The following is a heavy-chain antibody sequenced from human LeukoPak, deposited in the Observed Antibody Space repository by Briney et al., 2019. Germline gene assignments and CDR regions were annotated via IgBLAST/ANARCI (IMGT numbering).Heavy chain of an antibody. J-gene: IGHJ1*01. V-gene: IGHV4-61*02. D-gene: IGHD6-6*01. CDR3: ARNRYKYSSSLGDFQH. CDR1: GGSISSNSYY. CDR2: IYTSGST. Sequence: SETLSLTCTVSGGSISSNSYYWSWIRQPAGKGLEWIGRIYTSGSTNYNPSLKSRVTISVDTSKNQFSLKLSSVTAADTAVYYCARNRYKYSSSLGDFQHWGQGTLVTVSS.